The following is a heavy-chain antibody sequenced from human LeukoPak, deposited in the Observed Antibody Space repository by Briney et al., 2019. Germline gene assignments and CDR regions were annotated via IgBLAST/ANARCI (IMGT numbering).Heavy chain of an antibody. J-gene: IGHJ6*02. CDR3: ARGGGLDV. D-gene: IGHD3-16*01. V-gene: IGHV3-7*03. Sequence: QTGGSLRLSCAASGFTFSSYWMNWARQAPGKGLEWVASINHNGNVNYYVDSVKGRFTISRDNAKNSLHLQMSNLRAEDTAVYFCARGGGLDVWGQGATVTVSS. CDR2: INHNGNVN. CDR1: GFTFSSYW.